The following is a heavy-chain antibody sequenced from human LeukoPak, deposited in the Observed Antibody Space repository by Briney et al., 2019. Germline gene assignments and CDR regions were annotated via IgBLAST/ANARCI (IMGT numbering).Heavy chain of an antibody. D-gene: IGHD3-10*01. CDR1: GYTFTSYG. CDR3: ARAPLWFGESNPRPFDY. Sequence: SVKVSCKASGYTFTSYGISWVRQAPGQGLEWMGGIIPIFGTANYAQKFQGRVTITADESTSTAYMELSSLRSEDTAVYYCARAPLWFGESNPRPFDYWGQGTLVTVSS. CDR2: IIPIFGTA. J-gene: IGHJ4*02. V-gene: IGHV1-69*13.